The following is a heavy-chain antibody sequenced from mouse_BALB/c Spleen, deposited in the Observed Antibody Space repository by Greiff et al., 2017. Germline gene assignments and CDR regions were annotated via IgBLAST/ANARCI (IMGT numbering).Heavy chain of an antibody. CDR1: GFTFSSYG. CDR2: INSNGGST. J-gene: IGHJ4*01. D-gene: IGHD3-1*01. CDR3: ARGGYGEGYYAMDY. Sequence: EVMLVESGGGLVQPGGSLKLSCAASGFTFSSYGMSWVRQTPDKRLELVATINSNGGSTYYPDSVKGRFTISRDNAKNTLYLQMSSLKSEDTAMYYCARGGYGEGYYAMDYWGQGTSVTVSS. V-gene: IGHV5-6-3*01.